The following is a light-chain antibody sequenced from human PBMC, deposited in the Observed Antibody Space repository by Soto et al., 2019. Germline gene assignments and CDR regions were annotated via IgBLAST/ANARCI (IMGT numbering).Light chain of an antibody. J-gene: IGKJ1*01. V-gene: IGKV1-39*01. CDR1: QSISNH. Sequence: GGRVIIACRASQSISNHLNWYRQKPGKAPKLLIFAASSLQSGVPSRFSGSRSGPDFTLTISSLQPEDFATYYCPQSYSSQPTLGQGAKVDIK. CDR3: PQSYSSQPT. CDR2: AAS.